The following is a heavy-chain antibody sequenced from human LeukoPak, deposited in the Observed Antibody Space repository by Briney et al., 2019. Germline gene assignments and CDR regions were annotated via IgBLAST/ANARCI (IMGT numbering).Heavy chain of an antibody. CDR2: TWSDGSNQ. CDR1: KFTFSHFG. CDR3: AKDEATSGGGLAS. J-gene: IGHJ4*02. V-gene: IGHV3-33*06. D-gene: IGHD3-16*01. Sequence: PGGSLRLSCAASKFTFSHFGMHWVRQAPGKGLQWVAVTWSDGSNQYYADSVKGRFTISRDNSNNMVFLQMNSLRVDDTGVYYCAKDEATSGGGLASWGQGTLVTVSS.